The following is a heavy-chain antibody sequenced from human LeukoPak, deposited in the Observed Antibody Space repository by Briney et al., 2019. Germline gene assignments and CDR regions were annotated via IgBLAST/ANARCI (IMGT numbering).Heavy chain of an antibody. CDR1: GGSISSGGYY. CDR3: ARVNSWPSGMDV. J-gene: IGHJ6*04. D-gene: IGHD6-13*01. V-gene: IGHV4-31*03. CDR2: IYYSGST. Sequence: SETLSLTCTVSGGSISSGGYYWSWIRQHPGKGLEWIGYIYYSGSTYYNPSLKSRVTISVDTSNNQFSLRLSSVTAADTAVYYCARVNSWPSGMDVWGKGSTVTISS.